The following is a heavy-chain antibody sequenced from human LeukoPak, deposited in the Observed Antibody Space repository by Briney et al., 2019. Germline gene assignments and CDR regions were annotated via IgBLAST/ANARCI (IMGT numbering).Heavy chain of an antibody. CDR1: GFTVSSNY. D-gene: IGHD2-15*01. J-gene: IGHJ5*02. CDR2: IYSGGST. V-gene: IGHV3-53*01. Sequence: PGGSLRLSCAASGFTVSSNYMSWVRQAPGKGLEWVSVIYSGGSTYYADSVKGRFTISRDNSKNTLYLQMNSLRAEDTAVYYCARGVGSCSGATCHSIGFDPWGQGTLVTVSS. CDR3: ARGVGSCSGATCHSIGFDP.